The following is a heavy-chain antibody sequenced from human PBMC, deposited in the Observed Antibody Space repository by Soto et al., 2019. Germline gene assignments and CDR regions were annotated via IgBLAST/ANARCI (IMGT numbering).Heavy chain of an antibody. Sequence: SETLSLTCTVSGGSISSGDYYWSWIRQPPGKGLEWIGYIYYSGSTYYNPSLKSRVTISVDTSKNQFSLKLSSVAAADTAVYYCASLPSDYSNYEGQDDYWGQGTLVTVPQ. V-gene: IGHV4-30-4*01. CDR3: ASLPSDYSNYEGQDDY. D-gene: IGHD4-4*01. J-gene: IGHJ4*02. CDR2: IYYSGST. CDR1: GGSISSGDYY.